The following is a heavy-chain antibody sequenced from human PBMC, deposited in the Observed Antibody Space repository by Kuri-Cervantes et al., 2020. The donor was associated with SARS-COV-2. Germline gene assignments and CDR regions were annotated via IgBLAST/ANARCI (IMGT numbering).Heavy chain of an antibody. D-gene: IGHD2-21*02. Sequence: GGSLRLSCAASGFTFSSYAMSWVRQAPGKGLEWVAVIWYDGSNKYYADSVKGRFTISRDNSKNTLYLQMNSLRAEDTAVYYCAREILAYCGGDCYSPFDYWGQGTLVTVSS. CDR2: IWYDGSNK. J-gene: IGHJ4*02. CDR1: GFTFSSYA. V-gene: IGHV3-33*08. CDR3: AREILAYCGGDCYSPFDY.